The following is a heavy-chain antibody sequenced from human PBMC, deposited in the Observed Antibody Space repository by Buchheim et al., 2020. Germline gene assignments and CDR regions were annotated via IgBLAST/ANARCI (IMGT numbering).Heavy chain of an antibody. CDR3: ARSVVVVPTAISNGFGP. CDR1: GFTFSSYG. CDR2: IWHDRSYN. V-gene: IGHV3-33*01. Sequence: QVQLVESGGGVVQPGGSLRLSCAASGFTFSSYGMHWVRQAPGKGLVWVAVIWHDRSYNYYGDSVKGRFTISRDNSKDTVYLQMNSLRAEDTAIYYCARSVVVVPTAISNGFGPWGQGAL. J-gene: IGHJ5*02. D-gene: IGHD2-2*01.